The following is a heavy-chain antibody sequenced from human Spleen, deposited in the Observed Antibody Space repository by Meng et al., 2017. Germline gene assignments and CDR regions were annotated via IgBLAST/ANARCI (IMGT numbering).Heavy chain of an antibody. V-gene: IGHV4-31*03. CDR1: GGSISSGGYY. CDR3: ARAPLNYDILTGSPDY. J-gene: IGHJ4*02. D-gene: IGHD3-9*01. CDR2: IYYSGST. Sequence: QVQLQESGPGLVKPSQTLSLTCTVPGGSISSGGYYWSWIRQHPGKGLEWIGYIYYSGSTYYNPSLKSRLTISVDTSKNQFSLKLSSVTAADSAVYYCARAPLNYDILTGSPDYWGQGTLVTVSS.